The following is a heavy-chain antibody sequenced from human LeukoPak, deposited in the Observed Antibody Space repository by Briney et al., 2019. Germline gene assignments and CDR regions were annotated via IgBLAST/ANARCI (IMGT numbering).Heavy chain of an antibody. CDR3: ARGGYSYGLGSWFDP. J-gene: IGHJ5*02. D-gene: IGHD5-18*01. CDR1: GGSINSYY. Sequence: SETLSLTCTVSGGSINSYYWSWIRQAPGKGLEWIGYIYYSGSTNYNPSLKSRVTISVGTSKNQFSLRLNSVTAADTAVYYCARGGYSYGLGSWFDPWGQGTLVTVSS. V-gene: IGHV4-59*01. CDR2: IYYSGST.